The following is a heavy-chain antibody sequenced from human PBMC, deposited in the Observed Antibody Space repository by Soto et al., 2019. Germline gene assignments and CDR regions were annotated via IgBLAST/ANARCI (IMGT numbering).Heavy chain of an antibody. Sequence: EVQLVQSGPEVKKSGESLKISCNGSGYSFTSNWIGWVRQMPGKGLEWMGIIYPSDSDTRYSPSFQGQVTISADKSSSTAYLQWSSLKASDTAMYYCARPPSGTTTFFDSWGQGTLVTVSS. CDR3: ARPPSGTTTFFDS. V-gene: IGHV5-51*03. J-gene: IGHJ4*02. D-gene: IGHD1-7*01. CDR2: IYPSDSDT. CDR1: GYSFTSNW.